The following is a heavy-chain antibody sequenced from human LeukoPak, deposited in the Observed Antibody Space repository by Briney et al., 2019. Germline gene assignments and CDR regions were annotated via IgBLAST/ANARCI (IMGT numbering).Heavy chain of an antibody. V-gene: IGHV4-38-2*02. Sequence: PSQTLSLTCTVSGHSISSGYYWGWIRQPPGKGLDWIGNIYHSGSTYYNPSLKSRVTISVDTSKNQFSLKLSSVTAADTAVYYCARARYYYYYYMDVWGKGTTVTVSS. J-gene: IGHJ6*03. CDR3: ARARYYYYYYMDV. CDR1: GHSISSGYY. CDR2: IYHSGST.